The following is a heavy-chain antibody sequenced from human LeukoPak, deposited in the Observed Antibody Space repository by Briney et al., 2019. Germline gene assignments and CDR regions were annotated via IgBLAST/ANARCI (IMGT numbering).Heavy chain of an antibody. V-gene: IGHV4-61*01. Sequence: SETLSLTCTVSGGSVSSGSYYWSWIRQPPGRGLEWIAYIHYSGSAAYNPSLKSRVTISRDMSTNQFSLKMASVTAADTAVYFCARDMGAPDYGSYSVDYWGQGTLVTVSS. J-gene: IGHJ4*02. D-gene: IGHD4-23*01. CDR3: ARDMGAPDYGSYSVDY. CDR1: GGSVSSGSYY. CDR2: IHYSGSA.